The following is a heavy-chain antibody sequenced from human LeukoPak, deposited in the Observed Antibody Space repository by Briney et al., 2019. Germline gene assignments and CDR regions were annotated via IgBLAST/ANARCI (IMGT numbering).Heavy chain of an antibody. CDR1: GFTFSSYA. V-gene: IGHV3-30-3*01. CDR2: ISYDGSNK. J-gene: IGHJ4*02. CDR3: AREVRIAAAANFDY. Sequence: PGGSLRLSCAASGFTFSSYAMHWVRQAPGKGLEWVAVISYDGSNKYYADSVKGRFTISRDNSKNTLYLQMNSLRAEDTAVYYCAREVRIAAAANFDYWGQGTLVTVSS. D-gene: IGHD6-13*01.